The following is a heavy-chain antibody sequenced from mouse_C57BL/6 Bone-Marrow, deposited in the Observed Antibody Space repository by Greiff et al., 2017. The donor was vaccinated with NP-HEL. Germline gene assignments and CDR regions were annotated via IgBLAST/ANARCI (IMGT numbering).Heavy chain of an antibody. D-gene: IGHD1-1*01. CDR1: GFNIKNTY. J-gene: IGHJ1*03. V-gene: IGHV14-3*01. CDR3: ALHYYGSSHWYFDV. Sequence: VQLQQSVAELVRPGASVKLSCTASGFNIKNTYMHWVKQRPEQGLEWIGRIDPANGNTKYAPQFQGKATITADTSSNTAYLQRSSLTSEDTAIYYCALHYYGSSHWYFDVWGTGTTVTVSS. CDR2: IDPANGNT.